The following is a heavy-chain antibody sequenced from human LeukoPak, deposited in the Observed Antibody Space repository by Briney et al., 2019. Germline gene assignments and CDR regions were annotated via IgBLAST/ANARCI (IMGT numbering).Heavy chain of an antibody. CDR3: ARVQQGPQEFDY. V-gene: IGHV4-34*01. J-gene: IGHJ4*02. D-gene: IGHD1-1*01. CDR2: INHSGST. Sequence: SETLSLTCAVYGGSFSGYYWSWIRQPPGKGLGWIGEINHSGSTNYKPSLKSRVTISVDTSKNQFSLKLSSVTAADTAVYYCARVQQGPQEFDYWGQGTLVTVSS. CDR1: GGSFSGYY.